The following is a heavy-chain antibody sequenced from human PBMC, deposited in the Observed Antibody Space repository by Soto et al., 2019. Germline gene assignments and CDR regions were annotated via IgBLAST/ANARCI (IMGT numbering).Heavy chain of an antibody. CDR3: ARDSDYDILPGSRGIDS. J-gene: IGHJ4*02. D-gene: IGHD3-9*01. CDR1: GGSISSGGYY. Sequence: SETLSLTCTVSGGSISSGGYYWSWIRQLPGKGLEWIGNIYYSGNTYYSPSLKTRVTISVDTSQNQFSLKLSSVTAADTAVYYCARDSDYDILPGSRGIDSWGQGTLVTVSS. CDR2: IYYSGNT. V-gene: IGHV4-31*03.